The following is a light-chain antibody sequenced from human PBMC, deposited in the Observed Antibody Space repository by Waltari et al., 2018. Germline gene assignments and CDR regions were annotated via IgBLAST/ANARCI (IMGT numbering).Light chain of an antibody. Sequence: SFELTQAPSVSVSPGQTASITCPGQTLGNLYTSWYQQRSGQSPILVIYQNTNRPSGIPDRFSGSIFGNTATLTISGTQAVDEADYYCQTWDGNTVVFGGGTRVTVL. CDR1: TLGNLY. CDR2: QNT. V-gene: IGLV3-1*01. CDR3: QTWDGNTVV. J-gene: IGLJ2*01.